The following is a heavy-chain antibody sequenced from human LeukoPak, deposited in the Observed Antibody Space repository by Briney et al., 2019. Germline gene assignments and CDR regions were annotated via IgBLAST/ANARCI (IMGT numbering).Heavy chain of an antibody. V-gene: IGHV1-69*05. CDR2: IIPIFGTA. J-gene: IGHJ6*03. CDR1: GGTFSSCA. CDR3: ARNYYDQRGYYYYMDA. D-gene: IGHD3-22*01. Sequence: ASVKVSCKASGGTFSSCAISWVRQAPGQGLEWMGGIIPIFGTANYAQKFQGRVTITTDESTSTAYMELSSLRSEDTAVYYCARNYYDQRGYYYYMDAWGKGTTVTVSS.